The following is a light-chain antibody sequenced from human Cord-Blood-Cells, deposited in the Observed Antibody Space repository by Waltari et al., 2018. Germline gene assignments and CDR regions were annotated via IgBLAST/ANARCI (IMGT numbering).Light chain of an antibody. J-gene: IGKJ2*01. CDR1: QDISNY. CDR3: QQYDNLPYT. CDR2: DAS. Sequence: DMQITQPPSSLSASVGDRVTITCQASQDISNYLNWYQQKPGKAPKLLIYDASNLETGVPSRFSGSGSGTDFTFTISSLQPEDIATYYCQQYDNLPYTFGQGTKLEIK. V-gene: IGKV1-33*01.